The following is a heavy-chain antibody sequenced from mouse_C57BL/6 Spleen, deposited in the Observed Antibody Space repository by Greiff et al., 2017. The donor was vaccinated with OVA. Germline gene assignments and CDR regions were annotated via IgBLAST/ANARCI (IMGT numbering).Heavy chain of an antibody. CDR2: IHPNSGST. J-gene: IGHJ4*01. D-gene: IGHD2-4*01. Sequence: VQLQQPGAELVKPGASVKLSCKASGYTFTSYWMHWVKQRPGQGLEWIGMIHPNSGSTNYNEKFKSKATLTVDKSSSTAYMQLSSLTSEDSAVYYCARSDYDYDPYAMDYWGQGTSVTVSS. CDR3: ARSDYDYDPYAMDY. V-gene: IGHV1-64*01. CDR1: GYTFTSYW.